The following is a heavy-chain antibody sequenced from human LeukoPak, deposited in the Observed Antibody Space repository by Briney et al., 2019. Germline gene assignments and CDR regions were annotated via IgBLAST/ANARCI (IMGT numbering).Heavy chain of an antibody. D-gene: IGHD3-3*01. CDR1: GFTFSSYA. V-gene: IGHV3-30*04. J-gene: IGHJ4*02. CDR2: ISYDGSNK. CDR3: ARDILRDYDFWSGYDY. Sequence: RGSLRLSCAASGFTFSSYAMHWVRQAPGKGLEWVAVISYDGSNKYYADSVKGRFTISRDNSKNTLYLQMNSLRAEDTAVYYCARDILRDYDFWSGYDYWGQGTLVTVS.